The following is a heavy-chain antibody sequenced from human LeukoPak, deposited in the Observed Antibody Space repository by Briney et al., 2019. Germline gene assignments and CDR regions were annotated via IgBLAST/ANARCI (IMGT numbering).Heavy chain of an antibody. CDR1: GYTFTGYY. CDR3: ARGSLSRYYYGSGSYNY. V-gene: IGHV1-2*02. D-gene: IGHD3-10*01. CDR2: INPNSGGT. J-gene: IGHJ4*02. Sequence: GASVKLSCKASGYTFTGYYMHWVRQAPGQGLEWMGWINPNSGGTNYAQNFQGSVTMTRDTSISTAYMELSRLRSDDTAVYYCARGSLSRYYYGSGSYNYWGQGTLVTVSS.